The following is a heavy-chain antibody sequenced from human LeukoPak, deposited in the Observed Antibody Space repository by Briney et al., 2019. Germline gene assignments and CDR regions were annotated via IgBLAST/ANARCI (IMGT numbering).Heavy chain of an antibody. J-gene: IGHJ4*02. CDR3: ARGDMSFQGALDY. CDR1: GYSISSGYY. V-gene: IGHV4-38-2*02. D-gene: IGHD3-9*01. Sequence: PSETLSLTCTVSGYSISSGYYWGWIRQPPGKGLEWIGEINHSGSTNYNPSLKSRVTISVDTSKNQFSLKLSSVTAADTAVYYCARGDMSFQGALDYWGQGTLVTVSS. CDR2: INHSGST.